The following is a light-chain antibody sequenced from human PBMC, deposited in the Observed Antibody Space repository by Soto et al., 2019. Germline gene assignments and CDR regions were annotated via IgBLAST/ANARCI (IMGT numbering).Light chain of an antibody. V-gene: IGKV3D-20*01. Sequence: EIVLTQSPATLSLSPGERVTLSCGASQSVSRNYLAWYQQKPGLAPRLLIYDASSRATGIPDRFSGSGSGTDFTLSISRLEPEDFALYYCQQYDSSPWTFGLGTKVEIK. CDR2: DAS. CDR1: QSVSRNY. J-gene: IGKJ1*01. CDR3: QQYDSSPWT.